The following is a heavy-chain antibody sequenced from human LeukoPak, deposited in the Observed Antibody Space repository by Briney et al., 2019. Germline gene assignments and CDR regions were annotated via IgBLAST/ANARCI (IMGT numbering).Heavy chain of an antibody. V-gene: IGHV3-48*03. CDR2: IGGSGSAI. CDR1: GFTFSSYE. CDR3: ARDASLAGDRVEY. Sequence: GSLRLSCAASGFTFSSYEMSWVRQVPGKGLEWVSYIGGSGSAIYYADSVKGRFTISRDNAKNSLYLQMISLRAEDTGVYYCARDASLAGDRVEYWGQGTLVTVSS. D-gene: IGHD3-16*01. J-gene: IGHJ4*02.